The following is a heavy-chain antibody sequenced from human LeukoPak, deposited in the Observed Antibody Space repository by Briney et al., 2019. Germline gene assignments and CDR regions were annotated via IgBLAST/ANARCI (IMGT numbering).Heavy chain of an antibody. CDR3: ARITMVRGVMILDY. Sequence: SETLSLTCTVSGGSISSYYWSWIRQPPGKGLEWIGYIYYSGSTNYNPSLKSRVTISVDTSKNQFSLKLSSVTAADTAVYYWARITMVRGVMILDYWGQGTLVTVSS. CDR2: IYYSGST. V-gene: IGHV4-59*01. D-gene: IGHD3-10*01. CDR1: GGSISSYY. J-gene: IGHJ4*02.